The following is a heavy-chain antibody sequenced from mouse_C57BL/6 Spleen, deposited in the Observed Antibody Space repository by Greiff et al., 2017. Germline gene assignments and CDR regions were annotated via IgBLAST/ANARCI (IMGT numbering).Heavy chain of an antibody. CDR3: ARRLFDWYFDV. CDR1: GYTFTSYW. D-gene: IGHD1-2*01. J-gene: IGHJ1*03. Sequence: QVHVKQPGTELVKPGASVKLSCKASGYTFTSYWMHWVKQRPGQGLEWIGNINPSNGGTNYNEKFKSKATLTVDKSSSTAYMQLSSLTSEDSAVYYCARRLFDWYFDVWGTGTTVTVSS. V-gene: IGHV1-53*01. CDR2: INPSNGGT.